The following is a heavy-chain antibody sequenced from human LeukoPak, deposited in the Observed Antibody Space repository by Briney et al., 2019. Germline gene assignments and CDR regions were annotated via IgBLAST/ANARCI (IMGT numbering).Heavy chain of an antibody. V-gene: IGHV1-2*02. CDR3: AREKPRIAAAGSRVSSDWFDP. J-gene: IGHJ5*02. CDR1: GYTFTGYY. Sequence: KPGASVKVSCKASGYTFTGYYMHWVRQAPGQGLEWMGWINPNSGGTNYAQKFQGRVTMTRDTSIGTAYMELSRLRSDDTAVYYCAREKPRIAAAGSRVSSDWFDPWGQGTLVTVSS. D-gene: IGHD6-13*01. CDR2: INPNSGGT.